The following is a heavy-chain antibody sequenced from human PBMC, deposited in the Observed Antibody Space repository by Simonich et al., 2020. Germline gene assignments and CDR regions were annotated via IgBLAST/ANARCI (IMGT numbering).Heavy chain of an antibody. CDR1: GGSFSGYY. Sequence: QVQLQQWGAGLLKPSETLSLTCAVYGGSFSGYYWIWIRQPPVKGLEWIGEINHSGSHNYNPSLKSRVTISVDTSKNQFSLKLSSVTAADTAVYYGERLSSRSDAFDIWGQGTMVTVSS. V-gene: IGHV4-34*01. CDR3: ERLSSRSDAFDI. J-gene: IGHJ3*02. CDR2: INHSGSH.